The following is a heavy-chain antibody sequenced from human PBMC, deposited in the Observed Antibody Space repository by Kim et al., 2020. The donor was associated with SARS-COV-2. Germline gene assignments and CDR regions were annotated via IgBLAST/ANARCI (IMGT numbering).Heavy chain of an antibody. D-gene: IGHD2-2*01. CDR2: ISSNGDST. V-gene: IGHV3-64D*06. J-gene: IGHJ4*02. CDR3: VKDFYCSSTNCYGPIDY. Sequence: GGSLRLSCSASGFTFSSYAMHWVRQAPGKGLEYVSAISSNGDSTYSADSVKGRFTISRDNSKNTLYLQMSSLRAEDTAVYYCVKDFYCSSTNCYGPIDYWGQGTLVTVSS. CDR1: GFTFSSYA.